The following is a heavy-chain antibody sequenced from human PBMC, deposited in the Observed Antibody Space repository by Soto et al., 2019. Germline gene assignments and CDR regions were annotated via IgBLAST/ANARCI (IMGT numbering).Heavy chain of an antibody. CDR2: ISTYNGNT. CDR3: ARGSLIAVAYYFDY. CDR1: GYTFTTYD. J-gene: IGHJ4*02. Sequence: ASVKVSCKASGYTFTTYDISWVRQAPGQGLEWMGRISTYNGNTNYPQSLQGRLTMTTDASTTTAYMELSSLRSEDTAVYYCARGSLIAVAYYFDYWGQGALVTVSS. V-gene: IGHV1-18*01. D-gene: IGHD6-19*01.